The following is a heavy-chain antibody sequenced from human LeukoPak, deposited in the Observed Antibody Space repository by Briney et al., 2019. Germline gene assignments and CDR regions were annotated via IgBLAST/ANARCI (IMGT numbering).Heavy chain of an antibody. V-gene: IGHV1-8*02. J-gene: IGHJ5*02. Sequence: ASVKVSCKASGYTFTGYYMHWVRQATGQGLEWMGWMNPNSGNTGYAQKFQGRVTMTRNTSISTAYMELSSLRSEDTAVYYCARGAELWFGEPSNWFDPWGQGTLVTVSS. CDR2: MNPNSGNT. CDR1: GYTFTGYY. D-gene: IGHD3-10*01. CDR3: ARGAELWFGEPSNWFDP.